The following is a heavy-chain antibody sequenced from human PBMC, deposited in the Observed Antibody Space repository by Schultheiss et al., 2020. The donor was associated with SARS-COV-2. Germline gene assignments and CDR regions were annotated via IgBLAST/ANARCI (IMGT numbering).Heavy chain of an antibody. CDR3: ARGQGNYGRYDY. V-gene: IGHV1-24*01. CDR1: GYTLTELS. CDR2: FDPEDGET. D-gene: IGHD1-7*01. J-gene: IGHJ4*02. Sequence: ASVKVSCKVSGYTLTELSMHWVRQAPGKGLEWMGGFDPEDGETIYAQKFQGRVTMTEDTSTDTAYMELSSLRSEDTAVYYCARGQGNYGRYDYWGQGTLVTVSS.